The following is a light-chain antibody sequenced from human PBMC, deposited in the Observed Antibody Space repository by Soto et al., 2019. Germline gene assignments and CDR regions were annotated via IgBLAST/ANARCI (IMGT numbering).Light chain of an antibody. CDR1: QSVSSY. CDR3: QQRSNWPPIT. J-gene: IGKJ5*01. Sequence: EILLTQSPATLSLSLGERPTLXXRASQSVSSYLAWYQQKPGQAPRLLIYDASNRATGIPARFSGSGSGTDFTLTISSLEPEDFAVYYCQQRSNWPPITFGQGTHWRL. V-gene: IGKV3-11*01. CDR2: DAS.